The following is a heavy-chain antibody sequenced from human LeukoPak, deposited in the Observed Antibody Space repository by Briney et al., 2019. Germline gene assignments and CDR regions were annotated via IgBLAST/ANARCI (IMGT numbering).Heavy chain of an antibody. J-gene: IGHJ4*02. Sequence: SVKVSCKASGGTFSSYAISWVRQAPGQGLEWMGGIIPIFGTANYAQKFQGRVTITTDESTSTAYMELRSLRSDDTAVYYCASISAVAGVDYWGQGTLVTVSS. V-gene: IGHV1-69*05. CDR3: ASISAVAGVDY. CDR2: IIPIFGTA. D-gene: IGHD6-19*01. CDR1: GGTFSSYA.